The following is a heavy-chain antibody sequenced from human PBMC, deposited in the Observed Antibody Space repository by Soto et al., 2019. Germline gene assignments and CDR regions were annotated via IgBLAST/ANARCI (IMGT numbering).Heavy chain of an antibody. CDR3: ARPGYGYGDYWFDP. Sequence: SDTLSLTCTVSGVSISSSSYYWVLIRQPPGKGLEWIGSIYYSGSTYYNPSLKSRVTISVDTSKNQFSLKLSSVTAADTAVYYCARPGYGYGDYWFDPWGQGTLDIVAS. CDR1: GVSISSSSYY. J-gene: IGHJ5*02. D-gene: IGHD4-17*01. V-gene: IGHV4-39*01. CDR2: IYYSGST.